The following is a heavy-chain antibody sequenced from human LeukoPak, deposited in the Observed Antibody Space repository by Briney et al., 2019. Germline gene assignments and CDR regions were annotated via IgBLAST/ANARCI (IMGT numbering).Heavy chain of an antibody. CDR1: GGTFSSYA. CDR3: ARDRTNPYSSSLFY. V-gene: IGHV1-69*04. J-gene: IGHJ4*02. CDR2: IIPILGIA. Sequence: SVKVSCKASGGTFSSYAISWVRQAPGQGLEWMGRIIPILGIANYAQKFQGRVAITADKSTSTAYIELSSLRSEDTAVYYCARDRTNPYSSSLFYWGQGTLVTVSS. D-gene: IGHD6-6*01.